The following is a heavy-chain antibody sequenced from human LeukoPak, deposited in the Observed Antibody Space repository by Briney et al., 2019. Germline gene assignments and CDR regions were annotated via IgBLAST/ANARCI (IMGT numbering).Heavy chain of an antibody. D-gene: IGHD4-23*01. V-gene: IGHV3-30*04. CDR2: ISYDGSNK. CDR3: ARTNDYGGNFDY. CDR1: GFTFSSYA. Sequence: GGSLRLSCAASGFTFSSYAVHWVRQAPGKGLEWVAVISYDGSNKYYADSVKGRFTISRDNSKNTLYLQMNSLRAEDTAVYYCARTNDYGGNFDYWGQGTLVTVSS. J-gene: IGHJ4*02.